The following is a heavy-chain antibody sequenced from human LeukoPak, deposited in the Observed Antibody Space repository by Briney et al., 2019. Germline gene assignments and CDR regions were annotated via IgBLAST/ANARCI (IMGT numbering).Heavy chain of an antibody. V-gene: IGHV3-23*01. CDR1: GFTFSSYA. CDR3: AKVPGERYCSSTSCHRGSYYFDY. Sequence: GGSLRLSCAASGFTFSSYAMSWVRQAPGKGLEWVSAISGSGGSTYYADSVKGRFTISRDNSKNTLYLQMNSLRAEDTAVYYCAKVPGERYCSSTSCHRGSYYFDYWGQGTLVPSPQ. CDR2: ISGSGGST. J-gene: IGHJ4*02. D-gene: IGHD2-2*01.